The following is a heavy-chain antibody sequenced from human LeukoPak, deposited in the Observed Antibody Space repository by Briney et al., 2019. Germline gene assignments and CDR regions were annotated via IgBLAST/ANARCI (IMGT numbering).Heavy chain of an antibody. Sequence: GESLKISCKGSGYSFPNYWIGWVRQMPGKGLEWMGIIYPGDSSTTYSPSFQGQVTISADKSISTAYLQWSSLKASDTAMYYCARLGTTGTTFIWFDPWGQGTLVTVSS. V-gene: IGHV5-51*01. CDR3: ARLGTTGTTFIWFDP. CDR2: IYPGDSST. J-gene: IGHJ5*02. CDR1: GYSFPNYW. D-gene: IGHD1-1*01.